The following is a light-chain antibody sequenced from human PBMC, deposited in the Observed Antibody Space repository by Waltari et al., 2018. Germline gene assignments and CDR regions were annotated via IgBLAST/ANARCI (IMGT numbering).Light chain of an antibody. CDR1: QYLNHY. V-gene: IGKV1-9*01. CDR3: QQLKGFPIT. CDR2: AVS. J-gene: IGKJ5*01. Sequence: DIQLTQSPSFLSASVGDTSTLTCRASQYLNHYLAWYQQKPGKAPNHLIYAVSTLRSGVPSRFSGSASGTEFTLTINSLQPEDFATYYCQQLKGFPITFGQGTRLEIK.